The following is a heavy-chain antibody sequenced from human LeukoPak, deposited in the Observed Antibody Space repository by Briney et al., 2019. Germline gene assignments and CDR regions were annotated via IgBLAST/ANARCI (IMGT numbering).Heavy chain of an antibody. CDR1: GDTLTELS. CDR2: FDPEDGET. V-gene: IGHV1-24*01. D-gene: IGHD7-27*01. J-gene: IGHJ4*02. Sequence: GASVKVSCTVSGDTLTELSIHWGRQGPGKGREWMGGFDPEDGETIYAQKFQGRVTMTEDTSTDTAYMELSSLKSEDTAVYYCATGPWGYFDYWGQGTLVTVSS. CDR3: ATGPWGYFDY.